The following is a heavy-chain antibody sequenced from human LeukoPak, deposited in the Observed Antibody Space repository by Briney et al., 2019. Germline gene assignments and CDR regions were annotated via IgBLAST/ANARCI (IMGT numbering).Heavy chain of an antibody. V-gene: IGHV4-34*01. J-gene: IGHJ6*02. D-gene: IGHD3-16*01. CDR2: INHSGST. CDR1: GGSFSGYY. Sequence: PSETLSLTCAVYGGSFSGYYWSWIRQPPGKGLEWIGEINHSGSTNYNPSLKSRVTISVDTSKNQFSLKLGSVTAADTAVYYCARWPRGNYYYYYGMDVWGQGTTVTVSS. CDR3: ARWPRGNYYYYYGMDV.